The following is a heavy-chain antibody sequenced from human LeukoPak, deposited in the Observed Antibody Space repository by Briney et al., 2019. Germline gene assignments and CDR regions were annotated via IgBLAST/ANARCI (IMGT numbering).Heavy chain of an antibody. J-gene: IGHJ6*02. Sequence: PSETLSLTCTVSGGSISSSSYYWGWIRQPPGKGLEWIGSIYYSGSTYYNPSLKSRVTISVDTSKNQFSLRLTSVTAADTAVYYCARLALSSYDMDVWGQGTTVTVSS. CDR1: GGSISSSSYY. V-gene: IGHV4-39*01. CDR3: ARLALSSYDMDV. CDR2: IYYSGST. D-gene: IGHD2/OR15-2a*01.